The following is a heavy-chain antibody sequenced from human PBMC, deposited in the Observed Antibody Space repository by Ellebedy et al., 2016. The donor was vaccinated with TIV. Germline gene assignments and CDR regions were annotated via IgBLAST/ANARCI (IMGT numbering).Heavy chain of an antibody. CDR3: AKRGGDSGWGAFDY. CDR1: GFSLRSSA. CDR2: ISAGGDSP. D-gene: IGHD6-25*01. J-gene: IGHJ4*02. V-gene: IGHV3-23*01. Sequence: GGSLRLXXAASGFSLRSSAMSWVRQAPGKGLEWVSTISAGGDSPYYADSVKGRFTTSRDNSKNTLSLQMNSLRAEDTAVYYCAKRGGDSGWGAFDYWGQGTLVTVSS.